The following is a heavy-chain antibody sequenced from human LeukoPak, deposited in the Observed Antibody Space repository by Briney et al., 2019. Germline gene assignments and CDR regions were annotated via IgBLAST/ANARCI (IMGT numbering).Heavy chain of an antibody. Sequence: GGSLRLSCAASGFTFSSYAMTWVRQAPGKGLEWVSSISASGGGTYYADSVKGRFTISRDNSKNTLYLQMSSLRAEDTAVYHCAKISGGGATSYWGQGTLVTVSS. J-gene: IGHJ4*02. CDR1: GFTFSSYA. CDR2: ISASGGGT. D-gene: IGHD1-26*01. CDR3: AKISGGGATSY. V-gene: IGHV3-23*01.